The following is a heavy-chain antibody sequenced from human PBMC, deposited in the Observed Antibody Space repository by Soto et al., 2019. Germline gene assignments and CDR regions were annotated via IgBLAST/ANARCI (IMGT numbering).Heavy chain of an antibody. V-gene: IGHV3-23*01. J-gene: IGHJ4*02. Sequence: LRLSCAASGFTFSSYAMSWVRQAPGKGLEWVPAISGSGASTYYADSVQGRFTITRDNTKNTLYLQRTSLRAEATAVYYCAKGTPPGYYGSGSYYDPFDYWGQGTLVAASS. D-gene: IGHD3-10*01. CDR2: ISGSGAST. CDR1: GFTFSSYA. CDR3: AKGTPPGYYGSGSYYDPFDY.